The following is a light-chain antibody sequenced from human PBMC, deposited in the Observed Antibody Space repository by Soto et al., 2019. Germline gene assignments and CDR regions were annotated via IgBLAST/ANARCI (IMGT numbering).Light chain of an antibody. CDR1: SSDVGSYNF. CDR2: EVT. J-gene: IGLJ2*01. V-gene: IGLV2-23*02. CDR3: CSFAGDSNVI. Sequence: QSALTQPASVSGSPGQSITISCTGTSSDVGSYNFVSWYQQQPGKAPKLMIYEVTKRPSGVSNRFSASKSGNTASLIISGLQAEDEADYYCCSFAGDSNVIFGGGTK.